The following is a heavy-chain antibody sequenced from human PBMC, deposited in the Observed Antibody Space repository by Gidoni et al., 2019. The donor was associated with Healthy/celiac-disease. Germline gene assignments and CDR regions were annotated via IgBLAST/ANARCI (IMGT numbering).Heavy chain of an antibody. V-gene: IGHV1-46*01. CDR2: INPRGGST. CDR1: GYTFTSYY. CDR3: ARGKPNGGIGLLYLF. Sequence: VQLVQSGAEVNKPGASVKVACKASGYTFTSYYMPWVRQAPGQGLEWMGIINPRGGSTSYAQKFQGRVTMTRDTSTSTVYMELSSLRSEDTAVYYCARGKPNGGIGLLYLFWGQGTLVTVSS. J-gene: IGHJ4*02. D-gene: IGHD2-21*02.